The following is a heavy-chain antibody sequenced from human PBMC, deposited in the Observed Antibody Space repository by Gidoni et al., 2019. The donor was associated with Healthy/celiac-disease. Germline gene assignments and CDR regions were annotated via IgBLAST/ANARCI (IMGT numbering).Heavy chain of an antibody. D-gene: IGHD2-15*01. CDR1: GCTFSTAG. Sequence: EVQLVEFGGGLVKSGGSLRLSCEASGCTFSTAGSSGVCQAPGKGLEWVGRIKSKTDGGTTDYAAPVKGRFTISRDDSKNTLYLQMNSLKTEDTAVYYCTTEVVVGRDWGQGTLVTVSS. CDR2: IKSKTDGGTT. CDR3: TTEVVVGRD. V-gene: IGHV3-15*01. J-gene: IGHJ4*02.